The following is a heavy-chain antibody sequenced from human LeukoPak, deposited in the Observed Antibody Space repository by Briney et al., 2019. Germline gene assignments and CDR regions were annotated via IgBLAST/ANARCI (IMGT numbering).Heavy chain of an antibody. J-gene: IGHJ4*02. CDR2: IYYSGST. CDR3: ARLGWELLQGYHY. V-gene: IGHV4-39*01. CDR1: GGSISSSSYY. Sequence: PSETLSLTCTVSGGSISSSSYYWGWIRQPPGKGLEWIGSIYYSGSTYYNPSLKSRVTISVDTSKNQFSLKLSSVTAADTAVYYCARLGWELLQGYHYWGQGTLVTVSS. D-gene: IGHD1-26*01.